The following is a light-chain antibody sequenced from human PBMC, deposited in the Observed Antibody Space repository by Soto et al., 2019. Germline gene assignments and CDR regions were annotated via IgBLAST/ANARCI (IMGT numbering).Light chain of an antibody. V-gene: IGLV2-14*03. Sequence: QSVLTQPASLSGSPGQSISISCTGSSSDIGGYNFVSWYQQHPGKAPKLIMCDVDNRPSGVSNRFSGSKSGNTASLTISGLQAEDDADYYCSSYTTRLTYVFGTGTKLTVL. J-gene: IGLJ1*01. CDR3: SSYTTRLTYV. CDR2: DVD. CDR1: SSDIGGYNF.